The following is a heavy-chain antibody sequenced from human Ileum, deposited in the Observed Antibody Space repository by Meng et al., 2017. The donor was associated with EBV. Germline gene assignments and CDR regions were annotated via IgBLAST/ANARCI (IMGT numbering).Heavy chain of an antibody. CDR3: ARGNKVSDRGFDY. CDR1: GGSFSGYY. J-gene: IGHJ4*02. D-gene: IGHD3-10*01. CDR2: INHSGST. Sequence: VQLKQWGAGLLKPSETLSLTCAVYGGSFSGYYWSWIRKPPGKGLEWIGEINHSGSTNYNPSLKSRVTISVDTSKNQFSLKLSSVTAADTAVYYCARGNKVSDRGFDYWGQGTLVTVSS. V-gene: IGHV4-34*01.